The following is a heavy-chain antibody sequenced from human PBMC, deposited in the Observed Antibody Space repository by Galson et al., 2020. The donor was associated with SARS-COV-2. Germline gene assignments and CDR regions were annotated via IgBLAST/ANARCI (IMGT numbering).Heavy chain of an antibody. CDR3: AKDRSSGWYVGFDY. V-gene: IGHV3-30*18. Sequence: GGSLRLSCAASGFTFSSYGMHWVRQAPGKGLEWVAVISYDGSNKYYADSVKGRFTISRDNSKNTLYLQMNSLRAEDTAVYYCAKDRSSGWYVGFDYWGQGTLVTVSS. CDR1: GFTFSSYG. CDR2: ISYDGSNK. D-gene: IGHD6-19*01. J-gene: IGHJ4*02.